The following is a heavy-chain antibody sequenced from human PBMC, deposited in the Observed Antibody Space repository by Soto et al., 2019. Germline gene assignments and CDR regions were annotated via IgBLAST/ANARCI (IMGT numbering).Heavy chain of an antibody. Sequence: EMHLVDSGGGLVKPGGSLRLSCAASGFTFSHAWMSWVRQAPGKGLEWVGRIKSKADGETKDYGAPVRGRFTISRDDSKDTLYLQMNRLRIEDTAVYYCCVVKRREQYSTSGYWFDPWGPGTLVTVSS. CDR2: IKSKADGETK. V-gene: IGHV3-15*01. CDR1: GFTFSHAW. CDR3: CVVKRREQYSTSGYWFDP. J-gene: IGHJ5*02. D-gene: IGHD2-15*01.